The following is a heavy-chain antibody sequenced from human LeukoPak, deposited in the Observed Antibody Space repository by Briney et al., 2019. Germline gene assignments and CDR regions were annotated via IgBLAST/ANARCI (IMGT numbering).Heavy chain of an antibody. J-gene: IGHJ4*02. CDR2: IYHSGST. Sequence: TSETLSLTCTVSGGSISISTNYWSWIRQPPGKGLEWIGYIYHSGSTNYNPSLKSRVTISVDTSKNQFSLKLSSVTAADTAVYYCARGGGYASPIGYWGQGALVTVSS. CDR1: GGSISISTNY. CDR3: ARGGGYASPIGY. V-gene: IGHV4-61*01. D-gene: IGHD5-12*01.